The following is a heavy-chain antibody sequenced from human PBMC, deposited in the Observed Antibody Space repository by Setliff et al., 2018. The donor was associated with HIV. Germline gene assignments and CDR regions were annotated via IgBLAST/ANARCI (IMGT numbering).Heavy chain of an antibody. V-gene: IGHV4-59*12. D-gene: IGHD3-22*01. CDR2: IYYSGNT. J-gene: IGHJ4*02. CDR1: GGSISSYY. CDR3: ARGGSYDTFDY. Sequence: PSETLSLTCTVSGGSISSYYWSWIRQPPGKGLEWIGYIYYSGNTNYNPSLKSRVTVSADTSKNQFSLKLASVTAADTAVYYCARGGSYDTFDYWGQGTLVTVSS.